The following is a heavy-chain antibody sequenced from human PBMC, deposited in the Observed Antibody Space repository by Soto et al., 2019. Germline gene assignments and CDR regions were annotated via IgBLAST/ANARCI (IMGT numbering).Heavy chain of an antibody. CDR2: VIPIFNTA. Sequence: QVQLVQSRAEVKEPGSSVKVSCKASGGRFTHYSFSWVRQAPGQGLVWMGGVIPIFNTANYAQKFEDRVTIAADESTSTAYMELSGLRSDDTDVYFCAGGQGQELVQGLDYWGQGTLVIVSS. V-gene: IGHV1-69*01. D-gene: IGHD6-13*01. CDR1: GGRFTHYS. J-gene: IGHJ4*02. CDR3: AGGQGQELVQGLDY.